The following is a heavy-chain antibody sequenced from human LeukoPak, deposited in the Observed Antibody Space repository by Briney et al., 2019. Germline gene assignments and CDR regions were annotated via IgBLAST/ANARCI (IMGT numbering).Heavy chain of an antibody. CDR3: AKNVYSSSWSTLDY. CDR1: GFTFSSYA. J-gene: IGHJ4*02. V-gene: IGHV3-30-3*02. D-gene: IGHD6-13*01. Sequence: GGSLRLSCAASGFTFSSYAMHWVRQAPGKGLEWVAVISYDGSNKYYADSVKGRFTISRDNSKNTLYLQMNSLRAEDTAVYYCAKNVYSSSWSTLDYWGQGTLVTVSS. CDR2: ISYDGSNK.